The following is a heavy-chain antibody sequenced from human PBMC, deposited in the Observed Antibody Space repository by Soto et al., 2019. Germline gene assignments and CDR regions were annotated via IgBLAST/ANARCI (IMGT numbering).Heavy chain of an antibody. CDR3: ARQASGYYYGWFDP. V-gene: IGHV4-31*03. CDR2: IYSSGII. D-gene: IGHD3-22*01. CDR1: GGSISSGGYY. Sequence: SETLSLTCTVSGGSISSGGYYWSWIRHHPGKGLEWIGYIYSSGIIYYDPSLKSRVTMSVDMSKNQVSLRLSSVTAADTAVYYCARQASGYYYGWFDPWGQGTLVTVSS. J-gene: IGHJ5*02.